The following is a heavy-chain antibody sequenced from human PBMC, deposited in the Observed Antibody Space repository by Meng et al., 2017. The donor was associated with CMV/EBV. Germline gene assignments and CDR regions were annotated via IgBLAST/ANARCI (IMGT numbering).Heavy chain of an antibody. CDR3: AKGGEGYSYGYDY. CDR2: IYSGGSST. V-gene: IGHV3-23*03. CDR1: GFTFSSYA. Sequence: GESLKISCAASGFTFSSYAMSWVRQAPGKGLEWVSVIYSGGSSTHYADSVKGRFTISRDNSKNTLYLQMNSLRAEDTAVYYCAKGGEGYSYGYDYWGQGTLVTVSS. D-gene: IGHD5-18*01. J-gene: IGHJ4*02.